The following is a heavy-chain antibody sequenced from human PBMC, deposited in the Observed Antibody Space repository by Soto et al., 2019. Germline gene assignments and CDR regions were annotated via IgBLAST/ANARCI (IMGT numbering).Heavy chain of an antibody. Sequence: SVNVSGKASGGTFSSYAINWVRQAPGQGLEWIGGIIPIFGTANYAQKFQGRVTITADESTSTAYMELSSLRSEDTAVYYCACRERSGYYLTAFDIWGQGTMVNVSS. CDR3: ACRERSGYYLTAFDI. CDR1: GGTFSSYA. D-gene: IGHD3-22*01. V-gene: IGHV1-69*13. J-gene: IGHJ3*02. CDR2: IIPIFGTA.